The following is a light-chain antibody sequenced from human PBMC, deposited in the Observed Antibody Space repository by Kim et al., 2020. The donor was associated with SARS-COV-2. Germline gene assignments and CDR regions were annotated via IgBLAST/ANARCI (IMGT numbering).Light chain of an antibody. CDR1: QSVSIY. CDR2: DAS. J-gene: IGKJ4*01. CDR3: QQRSNWTLT. Sequence: EIVLTQSPATLSLSPGERATLSCRASQSVSIYLAWYQQKPSQAPRLLIYDASNRATGIPARFTGSGSGTDFSLTISSLEPEDFAVYYCQQRSNWTLTFGGGTKLEI. V-gene: IGKV3-11*01.